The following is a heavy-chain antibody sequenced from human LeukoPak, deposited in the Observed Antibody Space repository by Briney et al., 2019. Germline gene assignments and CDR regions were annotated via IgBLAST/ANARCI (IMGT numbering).Heavy chain of an antibody. V-gene: IGHV4-34*01. CDR2: ISHRGRT. Sequence: PSETLSLTCAVYGGSLSDYYWSWIRQSPGKGLEWIGEISHRGRTYYNLSLKSRVTISIDTSKNQFSLKVNSVTAADTAVYFCVGEKSFFGEAMWSQGTLVTVSS. CDR1: GGSLSDYY. CDR3: VGEKSFFGEAM. J-gene: IGHJ3*02. D-gene: IGHD3-10*01.